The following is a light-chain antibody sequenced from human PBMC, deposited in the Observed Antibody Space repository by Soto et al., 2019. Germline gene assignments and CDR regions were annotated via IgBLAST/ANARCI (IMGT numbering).Light chain of an antibody. CDR2: GAS. J-gene: IGKJ1*01. CDR1: QSVSSN. V-gene: IGKV3-15*01. Sequence: EIVMTQSPATLSVSPGERATLSCRASQSVSSNLAWYQQKPGQAPRLLIYGASTRATGIPARFSGSGSGTEFTLTISSLQSEXFXVYYCQQYANWPPWTXG. CDR3: QQYANWPPWT.